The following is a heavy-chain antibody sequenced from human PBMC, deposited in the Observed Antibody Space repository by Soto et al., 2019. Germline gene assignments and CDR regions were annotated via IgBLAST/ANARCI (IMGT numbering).Heavy chain of an antibody. CDR1: GFTYSNYA. J-gene: IGHJ3*02. V-gene: IGHV3-23*01. CDR2: IGGSGSST. Sequence: PGGSLRLSCAASGFTYSNYAMSWVRQAPGRGLEWVSAIGGSGSSTYYADSVKGRFTISRDNSKNTLYLQMNSLRAEDTAVYYCARGSGSSAPPPNFDIWGQGTMVTVSS. CDR3: ARGSGSSAPPPNFDI. D-gene: IGHD6-6*01.